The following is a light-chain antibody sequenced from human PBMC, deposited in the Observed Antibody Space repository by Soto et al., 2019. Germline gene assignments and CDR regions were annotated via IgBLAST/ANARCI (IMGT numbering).Light chain of an antibody. CDR1: SSDVGGYNF. V-gene: IGLV2-14*01. CDR2: EVS. J-gene: IGLJ2*01. CDR3: PSYTVSGTLV. Sequence: QSVPTQPASVSGSPGQSITISCTENSSDVGGYNFVSWYQQHPGKAPKLLLYEVSIRPAGISNRFSASKSGNTASLTISGLQAEDEADYYCPSYTVSGTLVFGGGTKLTVL.